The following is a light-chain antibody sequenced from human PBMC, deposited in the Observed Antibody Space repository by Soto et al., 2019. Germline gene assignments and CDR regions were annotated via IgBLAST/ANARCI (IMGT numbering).Light chain of an antibody. V-gene: IGKV1-5*01. CDR3: QQSYGTPIT. Sequence: DIQMTRSPSTLSASVGDRVTITCRASQSISSWLAWYQQKPGKAPKFLIYDASNLESGVPSRFSGSGSGTEFTLTISSLQPEDFATYYCQQSYGTPITFGQGTRLEIK. CDR2: DAS. J-gene: IGKJ5*01. CDR1: QSISSW.